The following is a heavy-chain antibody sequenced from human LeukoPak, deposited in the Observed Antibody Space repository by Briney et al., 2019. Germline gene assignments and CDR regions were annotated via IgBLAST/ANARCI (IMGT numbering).Heavy chain of an antibody. Sequence: GGSLRLSCAASGFTFSSYAMHWVRQAPGKGLEWVAVISYDGSNKYYADSVKGRFTISRDNSKNTLYLQMNRLRVEDTAVYYCAFQPGIAALDYWGPGTLVTVSS. CDR2: ISYDGSNK. CDR1: GFTFSSYA. CDR3: AFQPGIAALDY. J-gene: IGHJ4*02. D-gene: IGHD6-13*01. V-gene: IGHV3-30*04.